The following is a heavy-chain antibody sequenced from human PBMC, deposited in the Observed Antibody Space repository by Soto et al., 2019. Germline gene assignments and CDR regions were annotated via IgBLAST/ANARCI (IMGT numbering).Heavy chain of an antibody. CDR2: IKEDGSET. D-gene: IGHD2-15*01. CDR1: GFTYRSYW. V-gene: IGHV3-7*05. Sequence: GGSLRLSCVASGFTYRSYWMSWVRQAPGKGLEWVANIKEDGSETDYVGSVKGRFTISRDNAKNSLYLQMNSLRAEDTAVYYCARVNSLKVVACPWVVYWGQGTVVTDPS. CDR3: ARVNSLKVVACPWVVY. J-gene: IGHJ4*02.